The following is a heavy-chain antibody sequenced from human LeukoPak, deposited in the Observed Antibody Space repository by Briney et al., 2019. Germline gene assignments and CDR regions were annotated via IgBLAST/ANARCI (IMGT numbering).Heavy chain of an antibody. CDR1: GGSISSDY. CDR3: ARDGAAAATGTWA. CDR2: IYYRGST. J-gene: IGHJ5*02. D-gene: IGHD6-13*01. V-gene: IGHV4-59*01. Sequence: KPSETLSLTCTVSGGSISSDYWSWIRQPPGKGLEWIGYIYYRGSTNYNPSLKSRVTISVDTSKNQFSLKLSSVTAADTAVYYCARDGAAAATGTWAWGQGTLVTVSS.